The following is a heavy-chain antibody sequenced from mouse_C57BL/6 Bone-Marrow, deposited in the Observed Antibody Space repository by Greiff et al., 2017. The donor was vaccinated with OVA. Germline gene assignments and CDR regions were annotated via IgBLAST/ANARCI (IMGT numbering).Heavy chain of an antibody. CDR2: INPNNGGT. J-gene: IGHJ3*01. Sequence: EVKLVESGPELVKPGASVKMSCKASGYTFTDYNMHWVKQSHGKSLEWIGYINPNNGGTSYNQKFKGKATLTVNKSSSTAYMELRSLTSEDSAVYCCARWEPIGGFAYWGQGTLVTVSA. CDR1: GYTFTDYN. V-gene: IGHV1-22*01. D-gene: IGHD4-1*01. CDR3: ARWEPIGGFAY.